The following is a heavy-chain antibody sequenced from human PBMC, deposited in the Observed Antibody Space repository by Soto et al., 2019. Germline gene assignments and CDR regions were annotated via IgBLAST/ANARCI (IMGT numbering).Heavy chain of an antibody. Sequence: ASVKVSCKASGYTFTGYYMHWVRQAPGQGLEWMGWINPNSGGTNYAQKFQGWVTMTRDTSISTAYMELSRLRSDDTAVYYCARAYNCSSTSCYGDDAFDIWGQGTMVTVSS. CDR2: INPNSGGT. CDR3: ARAYNCSSTSCYGDDAFDI. CDR1: GYTFTGYY. V-gene: IGHV1-2*04. D-gene: IGHD2-2*01. J-gene: IGHJ3*02.